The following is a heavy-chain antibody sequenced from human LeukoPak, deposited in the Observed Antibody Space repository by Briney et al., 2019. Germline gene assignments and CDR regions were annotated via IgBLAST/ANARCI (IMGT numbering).Heavy chain of an antibody. V-gene: IGHV4-39*01. CDR2: IFYRGST. J-gene: IGHJ4*02. Sequence: PSETLSLTCTVSGDSISSSAYYWGWIRQPPGKGLDWIGNIFYRGSTYYNPSLKSRVTISLDTSKNQFSLKLSSVTAADTVVYYCGSFDYWGQGTLVTVSS. CDR3: GSFDY. CDR1: GDSISSSAYY.